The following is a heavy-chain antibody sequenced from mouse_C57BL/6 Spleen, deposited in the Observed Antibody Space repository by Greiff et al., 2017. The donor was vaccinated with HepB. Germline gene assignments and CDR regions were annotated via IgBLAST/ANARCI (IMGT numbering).Heavy chain of an antibody. D-gene: IGHD3-1*01. Sequence: VQLQQPGAELVKPGASVKLSCKASGYTFTSYWMQWVKQRPGQGLEWIGEIDPSDSYTNYNQKFKGKATFTVDTSSSTAYMQLSSLTSEDSAVYYCASSAQLSRGYFDYWGQGTTLTVSS. V-gene: IGHV1-50*01. CDR1: GYTFTSYW. J-gene: IGHJ2*01. CDR2: IDPSDSYT. CDR3: ASSAQLSRGYFDY.